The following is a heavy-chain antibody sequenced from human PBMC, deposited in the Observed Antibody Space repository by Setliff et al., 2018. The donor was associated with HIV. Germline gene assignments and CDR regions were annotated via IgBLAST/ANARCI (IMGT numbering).Heavy chain of an antibody. Sequence: LSLTCAVYGGSFSGYFCIWVRQPPGEGLEWIGEISHSGSTNYNPSLESRVTISVDTSTKQFSLQLSSVTAADTAVYYCAWGMTAIPEYWGQGTLVTVSS. V-gene: IGHV4-34*01. J-gene: IGHJ4*02. CDR2: ISHSGST. D-gene: IGHD2-21*02. CDR3: AWGMTAIPEY. CDR1: GGSFSGYF.